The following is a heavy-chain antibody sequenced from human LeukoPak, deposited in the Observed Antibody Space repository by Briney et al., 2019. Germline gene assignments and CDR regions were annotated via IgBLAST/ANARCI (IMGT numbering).Heavy chain of an antibody. Sequence: SETLSLTCTVSGGSISSYYWSWIRQPPGKGLEWIGYIYYSGSTNYNPSLKSRVTISVDTSKNQFSLKLSSVTAADTAVYYCARHAGGYDYRIDYWGQGTLVTVSS. CDR2: IYYSGST. CDR3: ARHAGGYDYRIDY. V-gene: IGHV4-59*08. CDR1: GGSISSYY. D-gene: IGHD5-12*01. J-gene: IGHJ4*02.